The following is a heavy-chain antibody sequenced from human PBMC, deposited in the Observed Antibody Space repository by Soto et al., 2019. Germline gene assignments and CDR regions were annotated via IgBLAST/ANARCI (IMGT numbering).Heavy chain of an antibody. Sequence: SLRLSWATSGFTFDDYAMHWVRQIPGKGLEWVSGINWNSETVDYADSVKGRFTISRDSAKNSLYLQMTTLRPEDTALYFCARDQDLGGYDLRPMYGLDVWGQGTTVTVSS. CDR1: GFTFDDYA. CDR2: INWNSETV. J-gene: IGHJ6*02. V-gene: IGHV3-9*01. D-gene: IGHD5-12*01. CDR3: ARDQDLGGYDLRPMYGLDV.